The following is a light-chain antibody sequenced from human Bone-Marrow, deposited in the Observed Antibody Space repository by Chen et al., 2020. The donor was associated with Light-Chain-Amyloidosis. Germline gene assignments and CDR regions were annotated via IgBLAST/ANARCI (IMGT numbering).Light chain of an antibody. Sequence: QSALTQPASVSGSPGQTLTISCTGTSSDVGGDNHVSWYQQHPDKAPKLMIYEVTNRPSWVPDRFSGSKADNTASLSIAGRQNEEEAVYFCSSYTITNTLVFRGGTRVTVL. CDR1: SSDVGGDNH. CDR3: SSYTITNTLV. CDR2: EVT. V-gene: IGLV2-14*01. J-gene: IGLJ1*01.